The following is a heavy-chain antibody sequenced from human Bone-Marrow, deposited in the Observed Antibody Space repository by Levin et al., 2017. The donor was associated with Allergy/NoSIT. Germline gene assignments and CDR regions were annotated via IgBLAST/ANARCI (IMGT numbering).Heavy chain of an antibody. Sequence: ASVKVSCKASGGTFNNYAINWVRQAPGQGLEWMGDISPLFGAANYAQKYQGRVTITADESTGTAYLELSTLRSEDTAVYYCARDGPLPHGSSFDLWGQGTLVIVSS. CDR1: GGTFNNYA. CDR3: ARDGPLPHGSSFDL. D-gene: IGHD6-6*01. CDR2: ISPLFGAA. V-gene: IGHV1-69*13. J-gene: IGHJ5*02.